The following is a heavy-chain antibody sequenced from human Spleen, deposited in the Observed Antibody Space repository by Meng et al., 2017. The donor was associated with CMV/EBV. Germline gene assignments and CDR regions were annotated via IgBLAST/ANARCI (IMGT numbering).Heavy chain of an antibody. CDR3: ARVNRYCSSTSCRIDAFDI. J-gene: IGHJ3*02. D-gene: IGHD2-2*01. V-gene: IGHV3-7*01. Sequence: GESLKISCAASGFTFRSNWMNWVRQAPGKGLEWVANIKQDGSEKYYVDSVKGRFTISRDNAKNSLYLQMNSLRAEDTAVYYCARVNRYCSSTSCRIDAFDIWGQGTMVTVSS. CDR1: GFTFRSNW. CDR2: IKQDGSEK.